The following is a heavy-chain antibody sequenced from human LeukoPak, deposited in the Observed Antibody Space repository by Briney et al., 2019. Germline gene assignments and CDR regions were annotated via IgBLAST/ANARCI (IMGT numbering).Heavy chain of an antibody. CDR1: GYSISSGYY. CDR2: IYHSGST. V-gene: IGHV4-38-2*01. J-gene: IGHJ4*02. Sequence: KPSETLSLTCAVSGYSISSGYYWGWIRQPPGKGLEWIGSIYHSGSTYYNPSLKGRVTISVDTSKNQFSLKLSSVTAADTAVYYCARRPYSSPSYYFDYWGQGTLVTVSS. CDR3: ARRPYSSPSYYFDY. D-gene: IGHD6-6*01.